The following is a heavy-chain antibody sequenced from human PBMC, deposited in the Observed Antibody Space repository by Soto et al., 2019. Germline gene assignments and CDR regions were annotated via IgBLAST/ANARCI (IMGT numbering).Heavy chain of an antibody. D-gene: IGHD4-17*01. CDR1: GFTFTSYW. CDR2: INPDGSRT. Sequence: GGSLRLSCASSGFTFTSYWMHWVRQSPGKGLVWVSRINPDGSRTSYADSVKGRFTISRDNAKNTLYLQMNSLGADDTAVYYCARVAVTTYYFDYWGHGTLVTVSS. V-gene: IGHV3-74*01. J-gene: IGHJ4*01. CDR3: ARVAVTTYYFDY.